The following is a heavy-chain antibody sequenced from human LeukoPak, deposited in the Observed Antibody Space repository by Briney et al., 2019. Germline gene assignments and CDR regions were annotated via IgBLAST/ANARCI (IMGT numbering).Heavy chain of an antibody. CDR1: GCSISSGSYY. V-gene: IGHV4-61*02. CDR3: ARDPLFDY. CDR2: IYTSGST. Sequence: PSETLSLTCTVSGCSISSGSYYWSWIRQPAGKGLEWIVRIYTSGSTNYNPSLKSRVTISVDTSKNQFSLKLSSVTAADTAVYYCARDPLFDYWGQGTLVTVSS. J-gene: IGHJ4*02.